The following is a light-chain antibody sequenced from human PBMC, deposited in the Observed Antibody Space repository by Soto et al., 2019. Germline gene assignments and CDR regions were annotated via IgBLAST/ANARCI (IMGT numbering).Light chain of an antibody. CDR1: QSVSSN. Sequence: VLTQSPATLSLSPGERATLSCRASQSVSSNLAWYQQKPGQAPRLLIYGASTRATGIPARFSGSGSGTDFTLTISSLQAEDVAVYYCQQYYSTPPTFGQGTKVDI. V-gene: IGKV3-15*01. CDR3: QQYYSTPPT. J-gene: IGKJ1*01. CDR2: GAS.